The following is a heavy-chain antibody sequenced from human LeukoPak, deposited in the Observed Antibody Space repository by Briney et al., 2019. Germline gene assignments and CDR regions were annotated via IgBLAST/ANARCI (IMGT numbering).Heavy chain of an antibody. CDR3: ARGSGGVSSGYYYVRYSYGMDV. CDR1: GYTLTSYD. D-gene: IGHD3-22*01. J-gene: IGHJ6*02. Sequence: AAVPVTCQATGYTLTSYDFNWLGPPTAQGVEWMGWMNHNSGNTDYAQKFQGRVTMTRNTSISTAYMELSSLRSEDTAVYDCARGSGGVSSGYYYVRYSYGMDVWGQGATVTVSS. V-gene: IGHV1-8*01. CDR2: MNHNSGNT.